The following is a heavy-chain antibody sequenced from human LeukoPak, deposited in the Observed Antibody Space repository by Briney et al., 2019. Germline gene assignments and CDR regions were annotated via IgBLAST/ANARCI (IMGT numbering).Heavy chain of an antibody. CDR3: AREHYDFWSDYYRNWFDP. V-gene: IGHV4-30-4*08. D-gene: IGHD3-3*01. CDR2: IYYSGST. Sequence: SETLSLTCTVSGGSISSGDYYWSWIRQPPGKGLEWIGYIYYSGSTYYNPSLKSRVTISVDTSKNQFSLKLSSVTAADTAVYYCAREHYDFWSDYYRNWFDPWGQGTLVTVSS. J-gene: IGHJ5*02. CDR1: GGSISSGDYY.